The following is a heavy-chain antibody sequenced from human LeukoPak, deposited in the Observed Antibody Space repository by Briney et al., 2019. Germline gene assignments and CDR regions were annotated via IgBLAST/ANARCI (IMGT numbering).Heavy chain of an antibody. CDR1: EFTFSGHA. D-gene: IGHD3/OR15-3a*01. J-gene: IGHJ4*02. CDR3: ARSPDTGTVDF. CDR2: IDRGGSAT. V-gene: IGHV3-7*01. Sequence: GGSLRLSCAASEFTFSGHAMSWVRQAPGKGLEWVANIDRGGSATYYVDSVKGRFTISRDNAENSLFLQLNSLGAEDTAFYYCARSPDTGTVDFWGQGTLVTVSS.